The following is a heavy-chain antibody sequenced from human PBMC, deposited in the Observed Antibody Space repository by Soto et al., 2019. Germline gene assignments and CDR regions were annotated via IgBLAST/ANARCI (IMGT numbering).Heavy chain of an antibody. CDR3: ARDWPDTYCGGDCPLGYYYHGMDV. Sequence: EEQLVESGGGLVKPGGSLRLSCEGSGFTFRSHSMNWVRQAPGRGLEWVASISTSSSFIYYGDSVRGRFIISRDNAKNSLDLQMDSLRVEDTAVYYCARDWPDTYCGGDCPLGYYYHGMDVWGQGTAVTVSS. CDR1: GFTFRSHS. D-gene: IGHD2-21*02. CDR2: ISTSSSFI. J-gene: IGHJ6*02. V-gene: IGHV3-21*01.